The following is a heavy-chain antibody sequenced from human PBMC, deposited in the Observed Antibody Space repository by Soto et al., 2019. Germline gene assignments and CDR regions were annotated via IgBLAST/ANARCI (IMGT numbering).Heavy chain of an antibody. J-gene: IGHJ4*02. CDR3: ASHSSSWYGAFDY. Sequence: HPGGSLRLSCAASGFTFSSYAMHWVRQAPGKGLEWVAVISYDGSNKYYADSVKGRFTISRDNSKNTLYLQMNSLRAEDTAVYYCASHSSSWYGAFDYWGQGTLVTVSS. D-gene: IGHD6-13*01. CDR1: GFTFSSYA. CDR2: ISYDGSNK. V-gene: IGHV3-30-3*01.